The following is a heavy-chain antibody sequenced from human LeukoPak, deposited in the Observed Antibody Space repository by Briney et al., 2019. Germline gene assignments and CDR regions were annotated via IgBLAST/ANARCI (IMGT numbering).Heavy chain of an antibody. CDR1: GFTFSSYE. Sequence: GGSLRLSCAASGFTFSSYEMNWVRQAPGKGLEWVSYITSSDSTTHYADLVKGRFTISRDNAKNSLYLQMNSLRAEDTAVYYCARVGTRMVTIVAPYYMDVWGKGTTVTVSS. D-gene: IGHD5-24*01. J-gene: IGHJ6*03. CDR2: ITSSDSTT. CDR3: ARVGTRMVTIVAPYYMDV. V-gene: IGHV3-48*03.